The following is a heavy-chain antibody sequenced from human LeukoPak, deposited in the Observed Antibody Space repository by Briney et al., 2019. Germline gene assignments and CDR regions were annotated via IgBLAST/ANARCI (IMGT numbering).Heavy chain of an antibody. D-gene: IGHD4-11*01. CDR1: GYTFTSYD. J-gene: IGHJ5*02. Sequence: ASVKVSCKASGYTFTSYDINWVRQATGQGLEWMGWMNPKSVNTGYAQKFQGRVTITRNTSISTAYMELSSLRSEDTAVYYCAREIYPTTVTTGGTVFDPWGQGTLVTVSS. CDR3: AREIYPTTVTTGGTVFDP. CDR2: MNPKSVNT. V-gene: IGHV1-8*03.